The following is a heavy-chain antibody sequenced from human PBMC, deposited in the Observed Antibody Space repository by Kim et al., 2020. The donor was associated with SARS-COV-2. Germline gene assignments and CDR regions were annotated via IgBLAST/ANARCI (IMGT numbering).Heavy chain of an antibody. CDR1: GYTFTSYA. Sequence: ASVKVSCKASGYTFTSYAMRWVRQAPGQRLEWMGGINAGNGNTKYSQKFQGRFTTTRDTSASTAYMELSSLRSDDTAVYYAARERGYCSSTSCYNWFDPWRQGTPVTVSS. CDR3: ARERGYCSSTSCYNWFDP. D-gene: IGHD2-2*01. V-gene: IGHV1-3*01. J-gene: IGHJ5*02. CDR2: INAGNGNT.